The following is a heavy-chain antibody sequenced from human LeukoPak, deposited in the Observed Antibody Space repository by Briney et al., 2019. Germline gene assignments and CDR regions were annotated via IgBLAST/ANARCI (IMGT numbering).Heavy chain of an antibody. D-gene: IGHD1-7*01. V-gene: IGHV3-7*01. Sequence: GGSLRLSCAASGFTFSNYWMSWVRQAPGKGLEWVANIKQDGSEKYYVDSVKGRFTISRDNAKNSLYLQMNSLRAEDTAVYYCAREVTGTTFDYWGQGTLVTVSS. CDR2: IKQDGSEK. CDR1: GFTFSNYW. CDR3: AREVTGTTFDY. J-gene: IGHJ4*02.